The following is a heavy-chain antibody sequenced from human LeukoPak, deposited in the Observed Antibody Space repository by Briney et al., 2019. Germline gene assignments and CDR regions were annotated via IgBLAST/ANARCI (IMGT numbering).Heavy chain of an antibody. J-gene: IGHJ4*02. Sequence: GESLKISCKGSGYSFTSYWIGWVRQMPGKGLEWMGIIYPADSDTRYSPSFQGQVTISADKSISTAYLQWSSLEASDTAIYNCARFYGSGSYDLDYWGQGTLVTVSS. V-gene: IGHV5-51*01. CDR1: GYSFTSYW. CDR2: IYPADSDT. CDR3: ARFYGSGSYDLDY. D-gene: IGHD3-10*01.